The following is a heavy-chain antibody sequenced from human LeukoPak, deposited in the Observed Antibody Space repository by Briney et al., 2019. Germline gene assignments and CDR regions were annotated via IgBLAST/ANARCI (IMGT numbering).Heavy chain of an antibody. V-gene: IGHV3-23*01. Sequence: PGGSLRLSCAASGFTFYYSAMNWVRQAPGKGLEWVSADSAGGGSTYFADSVKGRFTISRDNSKNTLYLQMNSLRAEDTAVYYCARDSGTRDYYYNGMDVWGQGTTVTVSS. CDR2: DSAGGGST. D-gene: IGHD3/OR15-3a*01. CDR3: ARDSGTRDYYYNGMDV. J-gene: IGHJ6*02. CDR1: GFTFYYSA.